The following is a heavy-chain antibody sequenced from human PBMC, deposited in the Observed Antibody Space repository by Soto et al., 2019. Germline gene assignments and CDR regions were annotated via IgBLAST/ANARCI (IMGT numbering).Heavy chain of an antibody. CDR3: ARVIGGWYYFDY. D-gene: IGHD6-19*01. CDR1: GYTFTSYA. Sequence: QVQLVQSGAEVKKPGASVKVSCKASGYTFTSYAMHWVRQAPRQRLEWMGWINAGNGNTKYSQKFQGRVTITRDTSASTAYMELSSLRSEDTAVYYCARVIGGWYYFDYWGQGTLVTVSS. V-gene: IGHV1-3*01. J-gene: IGHJ4*02. CDR2: INAGNGNT.